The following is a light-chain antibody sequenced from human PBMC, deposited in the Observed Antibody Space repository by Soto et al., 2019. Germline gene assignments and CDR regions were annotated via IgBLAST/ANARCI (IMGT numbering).Light chain of an antibody. CDR1: QSVSSKY. V-gene: IGKV3-20*01. CDR2: GTS. Sequence: IVVTQSPGTLSLSPGERATLSCRASQSVSSKYLAWYQQKPGQAPRVLIYGTSIRASGVPERFSGGGSGTDFTLTITRLEPEDFAVYYCQQYGSSLFTFGPGTKVDFK. J-gene: IGKJ3*01. CDR3: QQYGSSLFT.